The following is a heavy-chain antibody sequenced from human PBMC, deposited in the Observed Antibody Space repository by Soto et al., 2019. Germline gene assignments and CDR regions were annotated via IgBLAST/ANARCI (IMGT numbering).Heavy chain of an antibody. CDR2: IYYSGST. D-gene: IGHD3-10*01. CDR3: AIDRGVYGMDV. CDR1: GGSISSYY. V-gene: IGHV4-59*01. Sequence: PSDTLSLTCTVSGGSISSYYWSWIRQPPGKGLEWIGYIYYSGSTNYNPSLKSRVTISVDTSKNQFSLKLSSVTAADTAVYYCAIDRGVYGMDVWGLGTTVTVSS. J-gene: IGHJ6*02.